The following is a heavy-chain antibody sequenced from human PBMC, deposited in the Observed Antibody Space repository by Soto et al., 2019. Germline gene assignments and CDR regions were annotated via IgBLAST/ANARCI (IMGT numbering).Heavy chain of an antibody. CDR3: ARGYYDTSGYYPIDF. J-gene: IGHJ4*02. CDR1: GYNFTSYD. V-gene: IGHV1-8*01. Sequence: ASVKVSCKASGYNFTSYDVMWVRQSTGQGLEWMGWVNPNSGNTDSAHKFQGRVTMTWYTSINTAYMELSSLRSEDTAVYYCARGYYDTSGYYPIDFWGQGTLVTVS. CDR2: VNPNSGNT. D-gene: IGHD3-22*01.